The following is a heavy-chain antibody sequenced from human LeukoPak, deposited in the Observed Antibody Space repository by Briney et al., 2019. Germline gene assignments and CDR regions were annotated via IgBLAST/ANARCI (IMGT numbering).Heavy chain of an antibody. J-gene: IGHJ4*02. CDR1: GFSVSSNY. D-gene: IGHD1-1*01. CDR3: ARDHDFALDY. Sequence: KAGGSLRLSCAASGFSVSSNYMSWVRQAPGKGLEWVSIIYSGGNTYYADSVKGRFTISRDNSKNTLYLEMNSLRVEDTAVYYCARDHDFALDYWGQGTLVTVSS. CDR2: IYSGGNT. V-gene: IGHV3-53*01.